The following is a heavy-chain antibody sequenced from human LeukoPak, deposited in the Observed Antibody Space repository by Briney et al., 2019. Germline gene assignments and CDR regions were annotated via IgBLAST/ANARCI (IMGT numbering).Heavy chain of an antibody. CDR1: GFTFSSYA. V-gene: IGHV3-30-3*01. J-gene: IGHJ4*02. CDR3: ATGEDYGDSYFDY. Sequence: PGRSLRLSCAASGFTFSSYAIHWVRQAPGKGLEWVALISYDGSNKYYTDSVKGRFTISRDNSKNTLYLQMNSLRAEDTAVYYCATGEDYGDSYFDYWGQGTLVTVSS. D-gene: IGHD4-17*01. CDR2: ISYDGSNK.